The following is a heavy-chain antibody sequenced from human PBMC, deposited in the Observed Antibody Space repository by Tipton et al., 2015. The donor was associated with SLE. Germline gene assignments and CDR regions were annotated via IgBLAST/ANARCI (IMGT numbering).Heavy chain of an antibody. Sequence: TLSLTCAVSGYSISSGYYWGWIRQPPGKGLEWIGSIYHSGSTNYNPSLKSRVTMSVDTSKNQFSLKLSSVTAADTAVYYCARQQWLGYFDYWGQGTLVTVSS. CDR2: IYHSGST. J-gene: IGHJ4*02. CDR3: ARQQWLGYFDY. CDR1: GYSISSGYY. D-gene: IGHD6-19*01. V-gene: IGHV4-38-2*01.